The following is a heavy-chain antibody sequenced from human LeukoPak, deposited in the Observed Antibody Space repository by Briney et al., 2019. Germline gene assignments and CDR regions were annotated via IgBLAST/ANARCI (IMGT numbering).Heavy chain of an antibody. CDR1: GFTFSSYA. D-gene: IGHD3-9*01. CDR3: AKSMTGLDDY. CDR2: INPDGSRT. Sequence: PGGSLRLSCAASGFTFSSYAMTWVRQAPGKGLVWVSRINPDGSRTDYADSVRGRFTISRDNAKNTLYLQMNSLRVEDTAVYFCAKSMTGLDDYWGQGTLVTVSS. J-gene: IGHJ4*02. V-gene: IGHV3-74*01.